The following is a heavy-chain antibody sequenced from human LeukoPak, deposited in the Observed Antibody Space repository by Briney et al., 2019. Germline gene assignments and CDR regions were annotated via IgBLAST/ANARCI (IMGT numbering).Heavy chain of an antibody. CDR3: ARDLQQLVL. Sequence: ASVEVSCKTSGYTFTSYYMHLVRHAPGQGLEWMGIINPSGGSTSYAQKFQGRITMTRDTYTSPVYMEVSSQRYEDTTLYYCARDLQQLVLWGQGTLVTVSS. CDR1: GYTFTSYY. V-gene: IGHV1-46*01. D-gene: IGHD6-13*01. CDR2: INPSGGST. J-gene: IGHJ4*02.